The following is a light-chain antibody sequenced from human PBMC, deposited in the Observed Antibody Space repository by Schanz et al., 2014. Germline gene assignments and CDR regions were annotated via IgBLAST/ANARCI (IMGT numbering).Light chain of an antibody. CDR2: AAS. Sequence: EIVLTQSPDTLSLSPGEKITLSCRASQSVSGNYLGWYHQKPGQAPRLLVYAASTRAAGIPDRFSGSGSETEFTLTISSLQSEDFAVYYCQQYNNWPLTFGPGTKVDVK. V-gene: IGKV3D-15*01. CDR3: QQYNNWPLT. CDR1: QSVSGN. J-gene: IGKJ3*01.